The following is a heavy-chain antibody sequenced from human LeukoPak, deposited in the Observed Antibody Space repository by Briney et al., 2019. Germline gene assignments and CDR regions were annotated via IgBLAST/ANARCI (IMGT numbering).Heavy chain of an antibody. J-gene: IGHJ4*02. V-gene: IGHV4-31*03. CDR2: IYYSGST. D-gene: IGHD4-17*01. CDR3: ARDSPNGDYGSDY. Sequence: SQTLSLTCTVSGGSISSGGYYWSWIRQHPGKGLEWIGYIYYSGSTYYNPSLKSRVTISVDTPKNQFSLKLSSVTAADTAVYYCARDSPNGDYGSDYWGQGTLVTVSS. CDR1: GGSISSGGYY.